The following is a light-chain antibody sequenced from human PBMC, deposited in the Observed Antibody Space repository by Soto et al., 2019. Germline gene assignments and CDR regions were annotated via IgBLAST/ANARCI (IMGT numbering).Light chain of an antibody. CDR1: QSVSSN. J-gene: IGKJ4*01. Sequence: EIVMTQSPATLSVSPGERATLSCRASQSVSSNLAWYQQKPGQTPKLLIYDASTRATGIPARFSGSGSGTEFALTSSSLQSEYFAVYYCQQYNVWPLTFGGGTKVEFK. CDR2: DAS. V-gene: IGKV3-15*01. CDR3: QQYNVWPLT.